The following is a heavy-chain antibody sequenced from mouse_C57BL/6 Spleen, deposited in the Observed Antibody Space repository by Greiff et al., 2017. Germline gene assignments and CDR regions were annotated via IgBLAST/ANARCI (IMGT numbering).Heavy chain of an antibody. V-gene: IGHV1-81*01. D-gene: IGHD1-1*01. CDR1: GYTFTSSG. CDR3: ARYYGSSYETWFAY. CDR2: IYPRSGNP. Sequence: QVQLKQSGAELARPGASVKLSCKASGYTFTSSGISWVKQRTGQGLEWIGEIYPRSGNPYDNEKFKGKATLTADKSSSTAYMELRSQTSEDSAVYFGARYYGSSYETWFAYWGQGTRVTVSA. J-gene: IGHJ3*01.